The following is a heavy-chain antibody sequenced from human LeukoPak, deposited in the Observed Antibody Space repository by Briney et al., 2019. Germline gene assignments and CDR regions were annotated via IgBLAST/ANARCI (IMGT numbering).Heavy chain of an antibody. V-gene: IGHV3-23*01. CDR3: AMTYDFWSGYYARYYFDY. CDR1: GFTFSSYA. D-gene: IGHD3-3*01. J-gene: IGHJ4*02. Sequence: GGSLRLSCAASGFTFSSYAMSWVRQAPGKGLEWASAISGSGGSTYYADSVKGRFTISRDNSKNTLYLQMNSLRAEDTAVYYCAMTYDFWSGYYARYYFDYWGQGTLVTVSS. CDR2: ISGSGGST.